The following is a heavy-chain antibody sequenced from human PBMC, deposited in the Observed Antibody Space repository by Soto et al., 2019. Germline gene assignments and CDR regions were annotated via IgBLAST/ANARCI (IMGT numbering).Heavy chain of an antibody. CDR1: GYTFTSYG. V-gene: IGHV1-18*01. D-gene: IGHD3-10*01. J-gene: IGHJ5*02. CDR3: ARDYGFGELFDP. CDR2: ISAYNGNT. Sequence: QVQLVQSGAEVKKPGASVKVSCKASGYTFTSYGISWVRQAPGQGLEWMGWISAYNGNTKYAQKLQGRVTMTTDTATSTADMELRGLRSDDTAVYYCARDYGFGELFDPWGQGTLVTVSS.